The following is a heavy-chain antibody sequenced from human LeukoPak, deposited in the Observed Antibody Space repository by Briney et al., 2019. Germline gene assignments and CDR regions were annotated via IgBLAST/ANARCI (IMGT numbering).Heavy chain of an antibody. J-gene: IGHJ3*02. Sequence: ASVKVSCKASGYTFTSYYMHWVRQAPGQGLGWMGIINPSGGSTSYAQKFQGRVTMTRDTSTSTVYMELSSLRSEDTAVYYCARGVTMIVVVRLGDGFDIWGQGTMVTVSS. D-gene: IGHD3-22*01. V-gene: IGHV1-46*01. CDR3: ARGVTMIVVVRLGDGFDI. CDR2: INPSGGST. CDR1: GYTFTSYY.